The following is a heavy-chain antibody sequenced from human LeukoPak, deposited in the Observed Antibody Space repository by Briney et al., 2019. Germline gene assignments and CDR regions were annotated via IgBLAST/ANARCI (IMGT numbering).Heavy chain of an antibody. CDR3: ARESGIAAALDL. Sequence: GGSLRLSCAASGFTFSSYWMHWVRKAPGKGLVWVSRINTDGSSTSYADSVKGRFTISRDNAKNTLYLQMNSLRAEDTAVYYCARESGIAAALDLWGQGTLVTVSS. CDR2: INTDGSST. CDR1: GFTFSSYW. D-gene: IGHD6-13*01. V-gene: IGHV3-74*01. J-gene: IGHJ5*02.